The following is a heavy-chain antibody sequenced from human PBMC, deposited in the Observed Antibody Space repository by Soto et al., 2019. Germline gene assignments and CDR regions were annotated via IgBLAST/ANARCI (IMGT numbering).Heavy chain of an antibody. CDR2: IYYGGTT. CDR1: GLTVSTNY. CDR3: ARDYDTSRGDWAYYGIDV. J-gene: IGHJ6*02. D-gene: IGHD3-9*01. Sequence: EVQLVESGGGLVQPGGSLRISCAASGLTVSTNYMSWVRQAPGKGLGWVSIIYYGGTTYYADSVKGRFTISRDDSKNTLYLQMHSLRAEDTAVYYCARDYDTSRGDWAYYGIDVWGQGTTVTVS. V-gene: IGHV3-66*01.